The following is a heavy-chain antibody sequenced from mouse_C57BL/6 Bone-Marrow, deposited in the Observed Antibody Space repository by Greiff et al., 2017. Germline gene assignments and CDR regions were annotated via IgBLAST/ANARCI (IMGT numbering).Heavy chain of an antibody. V-gene: IGHV1-53*01. CDR1: GYTFTSYW. Sequence: QVQLQQPGTELVKPGASVTLSCKASGYTFTSYWMHWVKQRPGQGLEWIGNINPSNGGTNYNEKFKSKATLTVDKSYSTANMQLSSLTSEDSAVYYCARRELPDGAMDDWGQGTSVTVAS. J-gene: IGHJ4*01. D-gene: IGHD2-1*01. CDR3: ARRELPDGAMDD. CDR2: INPSNGGT.